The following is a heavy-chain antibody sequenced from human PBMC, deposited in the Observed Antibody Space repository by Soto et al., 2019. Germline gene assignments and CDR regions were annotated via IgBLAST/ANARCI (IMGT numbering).Heavy chain of an antibody. D-gene: IGHD6-19*01. V-gene: IGHV1-2*02. Sequence: ASVKVSCKVSGYTFTGYYMHWVRQAPGQGLEWMGWINPNSGGTNYAQKFQGRVTMTRDTSISTAYMELSRLRSDDTAVYYRARDKERYSSGWYWFDPWGQGTLVTVSS. CDR3: ARDKERYSSGWYWFDP. J-gene: IGHJ5*02. CDR1: GYTFTGYY. CDR2: INPNSGGT.